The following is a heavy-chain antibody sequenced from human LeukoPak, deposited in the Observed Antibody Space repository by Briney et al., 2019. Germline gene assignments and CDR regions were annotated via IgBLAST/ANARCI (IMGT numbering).Heavy chain of an antibody. V-gene: IGHV3-21*01. CDR2: ISSSSSYI. J-gene: IGHJ5*02. CDR1: GFTFSSYS. D-gene: IGHD3-9*01. CDR3: ARGYDILTGYYMSWFDP. Sequence: GGSLRLSCAASGFTFSSYSMNWVRQAPGKGLEWVSSISSSSSYIYYADSVKGRFTISRDNAKNSLYLQMNSLRAEDTAVYYCARGYDILTGYYMSWFDPWGQGTLVTVSS.